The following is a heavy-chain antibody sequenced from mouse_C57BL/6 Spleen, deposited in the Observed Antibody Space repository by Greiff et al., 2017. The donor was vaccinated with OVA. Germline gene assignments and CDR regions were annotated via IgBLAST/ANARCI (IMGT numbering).Heavy chain of an antibody. CDR3: ARGLDGYSYYAMDY. V-gene: IGHV1-80*01. CDR1: GYAFSSYW. CDR2: IYPGDGDT. D-gene: IGHD2-3*01. J-gene: IGHJ4*01. Sequence: VQLQQSGAELVKPGASVKISCKASGYAFSSYWMNWVKQRPGKGLEWIGQIYPGDGDTNYNGKFKGKATLTADKSSSTAYMQLSSLTSEDSAVYFCARGLDGYSYYAMDYWGQGTSVTVSS.